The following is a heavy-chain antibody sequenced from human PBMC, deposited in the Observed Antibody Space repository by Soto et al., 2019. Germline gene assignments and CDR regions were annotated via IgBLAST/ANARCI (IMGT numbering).Heavy chain of an antibody. V-gene: IGHV3-33*01. J-gene: IGHJ6*02. CDR2: IWYDGSNK. CDR1: GFNFSSYS. CDR3: ARPKTKVTTFGMDV. D-gene: IGHD4-4*01. Sequence: GGSLRLSCATSGFNFSSYSMHWVRQAPGKGLEWVVVIWYDGSNKYYGDSVKGRFTISRDNSKNTVHLQMNNLRAEDTAVYYCARPKTKVTTFGMDVWGQVTTVTVSS.